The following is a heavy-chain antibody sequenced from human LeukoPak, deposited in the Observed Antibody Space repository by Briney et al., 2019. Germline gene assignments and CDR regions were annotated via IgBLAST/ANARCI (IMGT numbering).Heavy chain of an antibody. CDR1: SGSFSGYY. CDR3: ARSSSWYGRSAFDI. Sequence: SETLSLTCAVYSGSFSGYYWSWIRQPPGKGLEWIGEINHSGSTNYNPSLKSRVTISVDTSKNQFSLKLSSVTAADTAVYYCARSSSWYGRSAFDIWGQGTMVTVSS. CDR2: INHSGST. V-gene: IGHV4-34*01. J-gene: IGHJ3*02. D-gene: IGHD6-13*01.